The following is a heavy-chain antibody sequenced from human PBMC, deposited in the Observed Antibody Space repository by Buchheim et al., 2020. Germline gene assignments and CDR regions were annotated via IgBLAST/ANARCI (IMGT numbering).Heavy chain of an antibody. D-gene: IGHD2-2*01. J-gene: IGHJ6*02. CDR2: INSDGSST. CDR3: ARDGISSTSRTFDYYYYGMDV. Sequence: EVQLVESGGGLVQPGGSLRLSCAASGFTFSSYWMHWVRQAPGKGLVWVPRINSDGSSTSYADSVKGRFTISRDNAKNTLYLQMNSLRAEDTAVYYCARDGISSTSRTFDYYYYGMDVWGQGTT. V-gene: IGHV3-74*01. CDR1: GFTFSSYW.